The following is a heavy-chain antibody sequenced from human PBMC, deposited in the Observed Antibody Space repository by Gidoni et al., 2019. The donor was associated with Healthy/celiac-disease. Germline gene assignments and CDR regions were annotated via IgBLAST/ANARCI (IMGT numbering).Heavy chain of an antibody. CDR3: ASALRGYSDNFDY. J-gene: IGHJ4*02. D-gene: IGHD5-12*01. CDR1: GGTFSSYA. CDR2: IIPIFGTA. V-gene: IGHV1-69*01. Sequence: QVQLVQSGAEVKKPGSSVKVSCMASGGTFSSYAISWVRQAPGQGLERMGGIIPIFGTANYAQKFQGRVTITADESTSTAYMELSSLRSEDTAVYYCASALRGYSDNFDYWGQGTLVTVSS.